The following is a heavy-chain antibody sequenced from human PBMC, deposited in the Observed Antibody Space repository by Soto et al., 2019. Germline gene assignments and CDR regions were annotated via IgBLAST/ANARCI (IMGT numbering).Heavy chain of an antibody. CDR3: AKVGDDYGDPYYYYFGMDV. J-gene: IGHJ6*02. CDR1: GFTFSSYA. CDR2: ISGSGGST. V-gene: IGHV3-23*01. Sequence: EVQLLESGGGLVQPGGSLRLSCAASGFTFSSYAMSWVRQAPGKGLEWVSAISGSGGSTYYAESVKGRFASSRDNSKNTLYVQMNSLRAEDTAVYYCAKVGDDYGDPYYYYFGMDVWGQGTTVTVSS. D-gene: IGHD4-17*01.